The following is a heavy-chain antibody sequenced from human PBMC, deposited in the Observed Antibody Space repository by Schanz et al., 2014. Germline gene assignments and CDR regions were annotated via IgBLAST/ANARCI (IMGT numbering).Heavy chain of an antibody. CDR1: GFTVSSDY. CDR3: ARDGVKSELYYYNGMDV. Sequence: EVQLVESGGGLIQPGGSLRLSCAASGFTVSSDYMSWVRQAPGKGLEWVSTISGGGDSTFYTDSVKGRFIISRDSSKNTLFLQMNSLRAEDTAVYYCARDGVKSELYYYNGMDVWGQGTTVTVSS. J-gene: IGHJ6*02. D-gene: IGHD1-7*01. V-gene: IGHV3-53*01. CDR2: ISGGGDST.